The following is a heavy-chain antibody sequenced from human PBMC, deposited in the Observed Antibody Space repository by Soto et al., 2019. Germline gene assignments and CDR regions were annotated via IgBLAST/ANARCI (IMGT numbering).Heavy chain of an antibody. D-gene: IGHD3-10*01. V-gene: IGHV3-23*01. CDR2: IDGSGGIT. CDR3: VKNSGWFNT. CDR1: GFTFGTTD. Sequence: QLLQSGGVLVQPGGSLTLSCAASGFTFGTTDMSWVRQAPGEGLEWVSTIDGSGGITYYADSVKGRFTISRDNSRNTVYLPMNSLRGDDTALYYCVKNSGWFNTWGQEALVTVSS. J-gene: IGHJ5*02.